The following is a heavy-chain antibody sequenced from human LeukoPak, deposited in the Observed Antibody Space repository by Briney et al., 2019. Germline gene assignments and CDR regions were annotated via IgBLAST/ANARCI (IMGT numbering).Heavy chain of an antibody. Sequence: GASLKISFKGSGYSFTNYWIGWVRPMPGKGLELMGIIYPGDSDTTYSPSFQGQVTISADKSITTAYLQWSSLKASDTAMYYCARRSSTSWGFDPWGQGTLVTVSS. J-gene: IGHJ5*02. D-gene: IGHD2-2*01. CDR2: IYPGDSDT. CDR1: GYSFTNYW. CDR3: ARRSSTSWGFDP. V-gene: IGHV5-51*01.